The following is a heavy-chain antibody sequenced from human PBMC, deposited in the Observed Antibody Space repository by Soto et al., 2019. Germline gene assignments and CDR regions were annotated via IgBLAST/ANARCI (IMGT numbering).Heavy chain of an antibody. Sequence: GGSLRLSCSASGFTFSSYAIHWVRQAPGKGLQYVSAISSNGGSTYYADSVKGRFTISRDNSKNTLYLQMSSLRPEDTAVYYCVKGVVGATTYYYYGMDVWGQGTTVTVSS. V-gene: IGHV3-64D*08. CDR2: ISSNGGST. D-gene: IGHD1-26*01. CDR3: VKGVVGATTYYYYGMDV. J-gene: IGHJ6*02. CDR1: GFTFSSYA.